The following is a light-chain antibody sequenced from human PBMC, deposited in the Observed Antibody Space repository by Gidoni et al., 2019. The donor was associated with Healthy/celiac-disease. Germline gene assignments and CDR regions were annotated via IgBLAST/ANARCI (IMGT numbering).Light chain of an antibody. V-gene: IGLV6-57*01. CDR1: SGSIASNY. CDR3: QSYDSSNVV. J-gene: IGLJ2*01. Sequence: ESPGKTVTISCTRSSGSIASNYVQWYQQRPGSSPTTVIYEDNQRPSGVPDRFSGSIDSSSNSASLTISGLKTEDEADYYCQSYDSSNVVFGGGTKLTVL. CDR2: EDN.